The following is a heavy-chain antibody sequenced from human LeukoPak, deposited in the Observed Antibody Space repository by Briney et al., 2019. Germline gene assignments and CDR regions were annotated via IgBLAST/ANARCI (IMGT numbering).Heavy chain of an antibody. V-gene: IGHV4-34*01. J-gene: IGHJ4*02. CDR2: INHSGST. D-gene: IGHD4-23*01. CDR1: GGSFSGYY. Sequence: SETLSLTCAVYGGSFSGYYWGWIRQPPGKGLEWIGEINHSGSTNYNPSLKSRVTISVDTSKNQFSLKLSSVTAADTAVYYCARGVFRPGGNMGYWGQGTLVTVSS. CDR3: ARGVFRPGGNMGY.